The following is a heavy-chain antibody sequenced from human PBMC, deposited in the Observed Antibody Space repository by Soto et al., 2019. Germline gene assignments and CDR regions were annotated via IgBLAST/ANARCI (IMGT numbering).Heavy chain of an antibody. V-gene: IGHV3-48*02. CDR2: ISSDSRTI. CDR1: GLSLSDYA. Sequence: GGSLRLSCVASGLSLSDYAVNWVRQAPGKGLEWVSFISSDSRTIYYADSVEGRFTVSRDNARNSVSLQMDSLRDEDAAVYYCARIKLVEWFFINVDVYDMDVWGQGTPVTVS. D-gene: IGHD3-3*01. CDR3: ARIKLVEWFFINVDVYDMDV. J-gene: IGHJ6*02.